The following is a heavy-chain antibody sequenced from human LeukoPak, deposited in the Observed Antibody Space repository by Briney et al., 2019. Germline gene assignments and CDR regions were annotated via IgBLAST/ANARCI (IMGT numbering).Heavy chain of an antibody. CDR1: GFSFSNYA. J-gene: IGHJ4*02. Sequence: GGSLRLSCAASGFSFSNYAMTWVRQAPGKGLEWVSMISGSTTTTYYADSVKGRFTISRDNSKNTLYLQMNSLRAEDTAVYYCAKLLCSSTSCGDYWGQGTLVTVSS. V-gene: IGHV3-23*01. CDR2: ISGSTTTT. CDR3: AKLLCSSTSCGDY. D-gene: IGHD2-2*01.